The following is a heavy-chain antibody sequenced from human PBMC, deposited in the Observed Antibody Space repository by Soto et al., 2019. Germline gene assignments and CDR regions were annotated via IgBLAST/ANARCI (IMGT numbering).Heavy chain of an antibody. CDR1: GFTFSGSA. Sequence: LSLTCAASGFTFSGSAMHWVRQASGKGLEWVGRIRSKANSYATAYAASVKGRFTISRDDSKNTAYLQMNSLKTEDTAVYYCTRHGSERGYSDAWGQGTLVTVSS. CDR2: IRSKANSYAT. D-gene: IGHD5-18*01. CDR3: TRHGSERGYSDA. J-gene: IGHJ5*02. V-gene: IGHV3-73*01.